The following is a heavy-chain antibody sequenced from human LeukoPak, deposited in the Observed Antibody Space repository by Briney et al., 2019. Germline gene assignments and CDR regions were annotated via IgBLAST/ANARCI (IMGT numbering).Heavy chain of an antibody. D-gene: IGHD3-9*01. CDR2: ISSNGGST. CDR3: VKVYGDIVTGYSHYFEY. CDR1: GFTFSSYA. V-gene: IGHV3-64D*09. J-gene: IGHJ4*02. Sequence: GGSLRLSCSASGFTFSSYAMHWVRQPPGKGLEYVSAISSNGGSTYYADSVKGRFTISRDNSKNTLYLQMSSLRAEDTAVYYCVKVYGDIVTGYSHYFEYWGQGTLVTVSS.